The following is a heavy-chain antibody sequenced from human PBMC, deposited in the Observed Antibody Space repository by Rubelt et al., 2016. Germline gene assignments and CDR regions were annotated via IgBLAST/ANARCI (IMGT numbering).Heavy chain of an antibody. CDR1: GGAISSSSW. V-gene: IGHV4-4*02. D-gene: IGHD3-10*01. CDR3: ARREDGSGSYGF. Sequence: QVQLQESGPGLVKPSGTLSLTCAVSGGAISSSSWWSWVRQPPGKGLEWIGEIYHSGSSIYTPSLKRRFTISVDQSKNQFSLELSTGSAADTAVYYWARREDGSGSYGFWGQGTLVTVSS. CDR2: IYHSGSS. J-gene: IGHJ4*02.